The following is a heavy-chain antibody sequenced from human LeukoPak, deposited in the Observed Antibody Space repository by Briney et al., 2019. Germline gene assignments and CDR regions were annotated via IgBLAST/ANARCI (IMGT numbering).Heavy chain of an antibody. D-gene: IGHD3-10*01. Sequence: GASVKVSCKASGGTFSKYTISWVRQRPGQGLEWMGGITPLFGTANYAQKFQGRVTITADESASTAYMELSSLRSEDTAVYYCARDGGSGSDYGMDVWGQGTTVTVSS. CDR3: ARDGGSGSDYGMDV. V-gene: IGHV1-69*13. CDR2: ITPLFGTA. J-gene: IGHJ6*02. CDR1: GGTFSKYT.